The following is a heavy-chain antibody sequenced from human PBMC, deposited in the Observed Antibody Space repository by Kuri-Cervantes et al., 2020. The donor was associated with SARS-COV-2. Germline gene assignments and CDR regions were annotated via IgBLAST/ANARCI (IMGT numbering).Heavy chain of an antibody. J-gene: IGHJ6*02. D-gene: IGHD6-13*01. CDR1: GFTFSSYA. V-gene: IGHV3-23*01. CDR3: AKASIAAAGDYCYYYGMDV. CDR2: ISGSGGST. Sequence: GESLKISCAASGFTFSSYAMSWVRQAPGKGLEWVSAISGSGGSTYYADSVKGRFTISRDNSKNTLYLQMNSLRAEDTAVYYCAKASIAAAGDYCYYYGMDVWGQGTTVTVPS.